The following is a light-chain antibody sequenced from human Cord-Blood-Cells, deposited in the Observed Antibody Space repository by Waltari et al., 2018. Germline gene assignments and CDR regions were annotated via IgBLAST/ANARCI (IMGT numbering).Light chain of an antibody. V-gene: IGLV2-14*01. CDR1: SSDVGGYNY. J-gene: IGLJ3*02. CDR3: SSYTSSSTLV. Sequence: QSALTQPASVSGSPGQSITISCTGTSSDVGGYNYVSWYQQHPGKVPKLMIDDVSKRPSVGSNRFSGAKSGNTASLTISGLQAEDEADYYCSSYTSSSTLVFGGGTKLTVL. CDR2: DVS.